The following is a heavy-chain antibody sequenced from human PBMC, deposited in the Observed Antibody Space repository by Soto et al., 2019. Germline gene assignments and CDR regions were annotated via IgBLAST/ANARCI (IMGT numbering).Heavy chain of an antibody. CDR1: GFTFGDNL. D-gene: IGHD2-21*02. CDR2: INPDNGNT. J-gene: IGHJ3*01. CDR3: ARDILPVGRRANQAFDV. Sequence: QVQLVQSGAAVRKPGASVNISCWASGFTFGDNLINWVRQVPGQSLEGMGWINPDNGNTKYSQTFKGRVTISRHSSASIAYVEVTDLTSDDPAVEYCARDILPVGRRANQAFDVWGQGTIVTVSS. V-gene: IGHV1-3*01.